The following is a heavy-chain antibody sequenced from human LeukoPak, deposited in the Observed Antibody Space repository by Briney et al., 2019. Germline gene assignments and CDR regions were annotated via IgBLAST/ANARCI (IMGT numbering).Heavy chain of an antibody. J-gene: IGHJ4*02. D-gene: IGHD3-22*01. Sequence: GRSLRLSCAASGLTFDDYAMHCVRQSPGKGLEWVSGISWNSGSIGYADSVKGRFTISRDNAKNSLYLQMNSLRAEDTALYYCAKDITSGYYYEQIDYWGQGTLVTVSS. V-gene: IGHV3-9*01. CDR1: GLTFDDYA. CDR2: ISWNSGSI. CDR3: AKDITSGYYYEQIDY.